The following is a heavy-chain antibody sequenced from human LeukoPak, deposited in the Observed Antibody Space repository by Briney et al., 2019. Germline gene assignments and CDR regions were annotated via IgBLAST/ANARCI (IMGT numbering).Heavy chain of an antibody. V-gene: IGHV3-23*01. Sequence: PGESLRLSCAASGFAFSSFSMHWVRQAPGKGLEWVSGIRGSGFSTDYADSVKGRFTISRDNSKNTLYLQMKSLRVEDTAVYYCAKAGFYDILTDGLDIWGQGTMVIVSS. CDR1: GFAFSSFS. CDR2: IRGSGFST. D-gene: IGHD3-9*01. J-gene: IGHJ3*02. CDR3: AKAGFYDILTDGLDI.